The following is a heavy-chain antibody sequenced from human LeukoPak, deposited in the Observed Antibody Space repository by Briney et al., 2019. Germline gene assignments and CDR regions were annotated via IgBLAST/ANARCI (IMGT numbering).Heavy chain of an antibody. CDR1: GGSISSYY. CDR2: IYYTGST. D-gene: IGHD3-10*01. J-gene: IGHJ4*02. CDR3: ARHYGSGKPWFDY. V-gene: IGHV4-59*01. Sequence: SETLSLTCTVSGGSISSYYWSWIRHPPGKGLEWIGYIYYTGSTNYNPSLKSRVTISVDTSKNQFSLKLSSVTAADTAVYYCARHYGSGKPWFDYWGQGTLVTFSS.